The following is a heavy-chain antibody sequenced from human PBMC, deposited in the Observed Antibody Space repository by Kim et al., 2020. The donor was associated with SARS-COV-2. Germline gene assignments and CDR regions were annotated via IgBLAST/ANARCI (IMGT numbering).Heavy chain of an antibody. Sequence: GGSLRLSCAASGFTFSSYAMSWVRQAPGKGLEWVSAISGSGGSTYYADSVKGRFTISRDNSKNTLYLQMNSLRAEDTAVYYCAKVDYGDYAEYSDYWGQGTLVTVSS. D-gene: IGHD4-17*01. J-gene: IGHJ4*02. V-gene: IGHV3-23*01. CDR1: GFTFSSYA. CDR2: ISGSGGST. CDR3: AKVDYGDYAEYSDY.